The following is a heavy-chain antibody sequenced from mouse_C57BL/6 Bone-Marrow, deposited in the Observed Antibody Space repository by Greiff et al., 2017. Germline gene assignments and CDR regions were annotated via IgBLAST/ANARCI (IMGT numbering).Heavy chain of an antibody. Sequence: VQLKESGGGLVQPGGSLKLSCAASGFTFSDYYMYWVRQTPETRLEWVAYISNGGGSTYYPATVKGRFTISRDNAKNTLYLQMSRLKSEDTAMYYCARHDYYGSSYNYAMDYWGQGTSVTVSS. CDR3: ARHDYYGSSYNYAMDY. J-gene: IGHJ4*01. D-gene: IGHD1-1*01. CDR1: GFTFSDYY. CDR2: ISNGGGST. V-gene: IGHV5-12*01.